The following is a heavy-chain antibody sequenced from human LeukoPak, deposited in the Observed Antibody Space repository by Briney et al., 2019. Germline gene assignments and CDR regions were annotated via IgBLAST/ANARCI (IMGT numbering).Heavy chain of an antibody. V-gene: IGHV4-59*01. CDR1: GDSINDYY. D-gene: IGHD2-2*01. CDR2: VYYSGTA. CDR3: ARRFCSSAGCHRMFNWFDP. Sequence: SETLSLTCTVSGDSINDYYWTWIRQSPGKGLEWIGYVYYSGTATYNPSLRSRVTISLDTSKNQFSLKLSSVTAADTAVYYCARRFCSSAGCHRMFNWFDPWGQGILVTVSS. J-gene: IGHJ5*02.